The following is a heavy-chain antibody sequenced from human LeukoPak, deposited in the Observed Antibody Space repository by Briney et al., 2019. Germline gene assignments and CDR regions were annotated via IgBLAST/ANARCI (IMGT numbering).Heavy chain of an antibody. CDR1: GVTLSSYA. D-gene: IGHD3-22*01. CDR2: ISSSGSGGST. Sequence: GGSLRLSCAASGVTLSSYAMSWARQAPGKGLEWVSGISSSGSGGSTYYADSVKGRFTISRDNSKNTLYLQMNSLRAEDTAVYYCAKDRAVYYDSSGYSIGYYFDYWGQGTLVTVSS. V-gene: IGHV3-23*01. CDR3: AKDRAVYYDSSGYSIGYYFDY. J-gene: IGHJ4*02.